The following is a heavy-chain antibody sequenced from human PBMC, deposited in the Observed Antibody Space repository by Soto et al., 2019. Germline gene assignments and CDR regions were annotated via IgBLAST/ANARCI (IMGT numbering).Heavy chain of an antibody. V-gene: IGHV4-59*08. CDR2: IYYSGST. CDR1: GGSISSYY. Sequence: PSETLSLTCTVSGGSISSYYWSWIRQPPGKGLEWIGYIYYSGSTNYNPSLKSRVTISVDTSKNQFSLKLSSVTAADTAVYYCARHRPHYDYIGGSFRSVEFDPWGQGTLVTVSS. J-gene: IGHJ5*02. CDR3: ARHRPHYDYIGGSFRSVEFDP. D-gene: IGHD3-16*01.